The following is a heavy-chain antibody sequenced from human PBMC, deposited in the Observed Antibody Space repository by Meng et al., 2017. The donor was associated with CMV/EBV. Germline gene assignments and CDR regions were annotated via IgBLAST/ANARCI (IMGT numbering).Heavy chain of an antibody. CDR3: AREGDNPFDY. CDR1: GGSISSGDYY. CDR2: IYYSGST. D-gene: IGHD2-21*02. V-gene: IGHV4-30-4*08. J-gene: IGHJ4*02. Sequence: VRLPEPGPGLVKPSQPLSLPCTVAGGSISSGDYYWGWIRQPPGKGLEWIGYIYYSGSTYYNPSLKSRVTISVDTSKNQFSLKLSSVTAADTAVYYCAREGDNPFDYWGQGTLVTVSS.